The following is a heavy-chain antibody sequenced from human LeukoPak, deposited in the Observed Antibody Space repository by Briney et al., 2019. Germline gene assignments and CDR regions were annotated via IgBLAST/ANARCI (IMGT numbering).Heavy chain of an antibody. CDR2: INAGNGNT. D-gene: IGHD2-2*01. Sequence: ASVKVSCKASGYSFTTYAIHWVRQAPGQRLEWMGWINAGNGNTKYSQNFQGRVTITWDTSASTGYLDLSSLRSEDTAVYYCASGLSFQLLLDYWGQGTLVTVSS. CDR1: GYSFTTYA. CDR3: ASGLSFQLLLDY. J-gene: IGHJ4*02. V-gene: IGHV1-3*01.